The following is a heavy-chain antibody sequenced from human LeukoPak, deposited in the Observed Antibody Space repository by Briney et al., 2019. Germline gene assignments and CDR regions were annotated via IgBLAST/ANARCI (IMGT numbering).Heavy chain of an antibody. CDR2: IYYSGST. CDR1: GGSISNYY. D-gene: IGHD4-17*01. V-gene: IGHV4-59*01. CDR3: ARDYGDYFDY. Sequence: SETLSLTCTVSGGSISNYYWSWIRQPPGKGLEWIGYIYYSGSTNYNPSLKSRVIISVDTSKNQFSLKLSPVAAADTAVYYCARDYGDYFDYWGQGTLVTVSS. J-gene: IGHJ4*02.